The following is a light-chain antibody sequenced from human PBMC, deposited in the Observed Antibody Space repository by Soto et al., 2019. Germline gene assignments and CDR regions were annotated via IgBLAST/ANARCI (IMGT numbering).Light chain of an antibody. CDR3: QQYFTSPLT. Sequence: EGVLTQSPGTLSLSTGESATLSCRASQSVSSNYLAWYQQKPGQAPRLLIYGVSTRATGIPDRFSGSGSGTDFSLTISRLEPEDFALYYCQQYFTSPLTFGGGTKVEIK. V-gene: IGKV3-20*01. CDR1: QSVSSNY. CDR2: GVS. J-gene: IGKJ4*01.